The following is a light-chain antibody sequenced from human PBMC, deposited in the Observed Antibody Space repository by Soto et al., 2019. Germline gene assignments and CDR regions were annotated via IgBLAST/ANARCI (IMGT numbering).Light chain of an antibody. CDR1: QSLLQSNGYNY. CDR2: LGS. Sequence: IVMTQSPLSLPVTPGEPASISCRSSQSLLQSNGYNYLDWYLQKPGQSPQLLIYLGSNRASGVPDRFSGSGSGTDFTLKISRVEAEDVGVYYCMQALQTPYTFGQGTKLEIK. J-gene: IGKJ2*01. CDR3: MQALQTPYT. V-gene: IGKV2-28*01.